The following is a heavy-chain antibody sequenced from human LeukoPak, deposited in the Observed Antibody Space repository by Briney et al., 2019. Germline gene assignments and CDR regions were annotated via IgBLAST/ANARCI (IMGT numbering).Heavy chain of an antibody. D-gene: IGHD6-13*01. CDR2: ISANNGNT. CDR3: ARVAPIAAAGHKIKYFDY. Sequence: ASVKVSCKASGYTFTSYGISWVRQAPGQGLEWMGWISANNGNTKYAQKLQGRVTMTTDTSTSTAYMELRSLRSDDTAVYYCARVAPIAAAGHKIKYFDYWGQGTLVTVSS. J-gene: IGHJ4*02. CDR1: GYTFTSYG. V-gene: IGHV1-18*01.